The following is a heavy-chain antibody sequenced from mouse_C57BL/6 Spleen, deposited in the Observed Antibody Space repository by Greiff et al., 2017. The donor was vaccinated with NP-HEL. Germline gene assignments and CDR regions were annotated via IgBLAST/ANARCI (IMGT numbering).Heavy chain of an antibody. J-gene: IGHJ3*01. CDR3: AREGYYYGSSYGWFAY. D-gene: IGHD1-1*01. V-gene: IGHV2-2*01. CDR2: IWSGGST. Sequence: QVQLQQSGPGLVQPSQSLSITCTVSGFSLTSYGVHWVRQSPGKGLEWLGVIWSGGSTDYNAAFISRLSISKDNSKSQVFFKMNSLQADDTAIYYCAREGYYYGSSYGWFAYWGQGTLVTVSA. CDR1: GFSLTSYG.